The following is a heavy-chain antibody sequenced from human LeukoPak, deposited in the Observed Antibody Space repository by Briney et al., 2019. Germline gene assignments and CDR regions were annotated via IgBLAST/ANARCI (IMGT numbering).Heavy chain of an antibody. CDR1: GFRFSKSS. Sequence: TGGALRLSCAASGFRFSKSSMLWFRQAPGKGLEWVSSFCIGSSPYTYYADSLKGRFTISRDNAKNSVCLQMNSLRPEDTAVYYCASYTLWYGDSWGQGTLVTVSS. V-gene: IGHV3-21*06. D-gene: IGHD3-10*01. CDR2: FCIGSSPYT. J-gene: IGHJ4*02. CDR3: ASYTLWYGDS.